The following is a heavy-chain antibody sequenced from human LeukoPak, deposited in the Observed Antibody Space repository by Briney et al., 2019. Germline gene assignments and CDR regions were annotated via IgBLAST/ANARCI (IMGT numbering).Heavy chain of an antibody. J-gene: IGHJ4*02. CDR1: GFTFSSYA. V-gene: IGHV3-23*01. Sequence: GGSLRLSCAASGFTFSSYAMSWVRQAPGKGLEWVSAISGSGGSTYYADSVEGRFTISRDNSKNTLYLQMNSLRAEDTAVYYCAKDPGGYSSPNYFDYWGQGTLVTVSS. CDR2: ISGSGGST. D-gene: IGHD6-13*01. CDR3: AKDPGGYSSPNYFDY.